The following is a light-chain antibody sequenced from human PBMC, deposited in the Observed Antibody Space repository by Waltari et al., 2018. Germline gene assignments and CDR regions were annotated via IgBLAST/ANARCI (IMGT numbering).Light chain of an antibody. V-gene: IGKV3-20*01. CDR2: DAS. CDR1: QSVSRT. CDR3: QKYGTLPAT. Sequence: SCRASQSVSRTLAWYQQKPGQAPRLLIYDASSRAAGIPDRFSGSGSGTDFSLTISRLEPEDFGVYYCQKYGTLPATFGQGTKEEI. J-gene: IGKJ1*01.